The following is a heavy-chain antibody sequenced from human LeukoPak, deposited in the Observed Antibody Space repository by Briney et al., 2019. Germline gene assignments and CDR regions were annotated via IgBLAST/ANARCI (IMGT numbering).Heavy chain of an antibody. CDR3: ARVGRWLQPFDY. Sequence: GGSLRLSCAASGFTFSSYWMHWVRQAPGKGLVWVSRINSDGSSTSYADSVKGRFTISRDNAKNTLYLQMNSLRAEDTAVYYCARVGRWLQPFDYWGQGTLVTVSS. V-gene: IGHV3-74*01. CDR1: GFTFSSYW. CDR2: INSDGSST. D-gene: IGHD5-24*01. J-gene: IGHJ4*02.